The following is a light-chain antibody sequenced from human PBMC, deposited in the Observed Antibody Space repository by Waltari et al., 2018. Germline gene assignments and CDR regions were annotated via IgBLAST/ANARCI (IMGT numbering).Light chain of an antibody. V-gene: IGKV2-30*01. CDR1: LSLVSGDGNTY. Sequence: DVVMTQSPLSLPVTLGQPASISCRSSLSLVSGDGNTYFNWFQQRPGQSPRRLFYKVSNRDYGVPGRFGGSGAGTNFTLKNSRGGGEEVGVYYCQEGNPWPGTFGQGNKVEIK. CDR3: QEGNPWPGT. CDR2: KVS. J-gene: IGKJ1*01.